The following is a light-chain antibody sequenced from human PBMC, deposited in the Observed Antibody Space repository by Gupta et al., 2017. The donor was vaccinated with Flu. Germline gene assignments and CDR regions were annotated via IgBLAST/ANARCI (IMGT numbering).Light chain of an antibody. CDR1: NSGSKS. Sequence: GGNNSGSKSVHWYQQKPGQAPVLVVYDDIDRPSGIPERFSGSNSGNTATLTISRVEAGDEADYYCQVWDSSSDHVVFGGGTKLTVL. V-gene: IGLV3-21*02. J-gene: IGLJ2*01. CDR2: DDI. CDR3: QVWDSSSDHVV.